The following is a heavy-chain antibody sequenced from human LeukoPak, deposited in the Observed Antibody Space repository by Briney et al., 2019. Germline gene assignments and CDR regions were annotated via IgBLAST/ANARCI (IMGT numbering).Heavy chain of an antibody. Sequence: GGSLRLSCAASGFTVSSNYMSWVRQAPGKGLECVSVIYSGDSTNYADSVKGRFTISRDNSKNTLYLQMNSLRAEDTAVYYCARRGDGGRAFDVWGQGTTVTVSS. V-gene: IGHV3-53*01. CDR1: GFTVSSNY. J-gene: IGHJ3*01. CDR2: IYSGDST. D-gene: IGHD5-24*01. CDR3: ARRGDGGRAFDV.